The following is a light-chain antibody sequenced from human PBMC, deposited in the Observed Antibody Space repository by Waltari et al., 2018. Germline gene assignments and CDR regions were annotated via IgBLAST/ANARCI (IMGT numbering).Light chain of an antibody. CDR1: GSATASYT. Sequence: QFLLTQPPSASGTPGPTVTLSCSGTGSATASYTLPWYQHLPRAPPKLLIYSDNQRPSGVPDRFSASKFGTSASLAISGLQSEDEAHYFCAAWDDSLNSVFFGGGTRLTVL. J-gene: IGLJ2*01. CDR3: AAWDDSLNSVF. CDR2: SDN. V-gene: IGLV1-44*01.